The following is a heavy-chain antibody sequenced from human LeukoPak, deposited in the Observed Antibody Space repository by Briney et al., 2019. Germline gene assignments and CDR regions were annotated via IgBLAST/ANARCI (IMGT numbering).Heavy chain of an antibody. CDR2: IYSGGST. J-gene: IGHJ4*02. D-gene: IGHD6-13*01. CDR1: GFTFSSKY. V-gene: IGHV3-66*01. CDR3: ARALGYSSSPPGY. Sequence: GGSLRLSCAASGFTFSSKYMSWVRQAPGKGLEWVSVIYSGGSTYYADSVKGRFTISRDNSKNTLYLQMNSLRAEDTAVYYCARALGYSSSPPGYWGQGTLVTVSS.